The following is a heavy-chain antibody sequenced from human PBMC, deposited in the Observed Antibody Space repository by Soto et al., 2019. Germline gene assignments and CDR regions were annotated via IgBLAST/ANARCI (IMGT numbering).Heavy chain of an antibody. CDR2: IKQDGSGE. CDR3: ARDRGPPRYLYYGMDV. CDR1: GFTFITYW. Sequence: GGSLRLSCAASGFTFITYWMSWVRQAPGKGLEWVGNIKQDGSGENYVDSVKGRFTISRDNANHSLYLQMNSLRAEDTAVYYCARDRGPPRYLYYGMDVWGQGTTVTVS. V-gene: IGHV3-7*01. J-gene: IGHJ6*02. D-gene: IGHD3-10*01.